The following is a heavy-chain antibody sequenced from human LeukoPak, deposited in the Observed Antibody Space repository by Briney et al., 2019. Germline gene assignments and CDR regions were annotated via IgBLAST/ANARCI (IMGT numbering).Heavy chain of an antibody. D-gene: IGHD4-17*01. CDR3: ARGGTVTTGPINY. CDR1: GGSISSGGYY. J-gene: IGHJ4*02. Sequence: SETLSLTCSVSGGSISSGGYYWSWIRQPPGKGLEWIGYIYHSGSTNYNPSLKSRVTISVDTSKNQFSLKLSSVTAADTAVYYCARGGTVTTGPINYWGQGTLVTVSS. V-gene: IGHV4-61*08. CDR2: IYHSGST.